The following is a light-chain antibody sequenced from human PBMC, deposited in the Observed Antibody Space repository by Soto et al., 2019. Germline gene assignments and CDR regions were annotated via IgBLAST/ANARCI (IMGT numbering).Light chain of an antibody. CDR1: SSDVGTYDF. CDR3: CLYAVTFYV. J-gene: IGLJ1*01. V-gene: IGLV2-11*01. Sequence: QSLLAQPRSVSGPPGQSVTISCTGTSSDVGTYDFVSWYQQHPGKAPRLMIFDVSERPSGVPDRFSGSKSGNTASLTISGLQAEDEADYYCCLYAVTFYVFGTGTKVTVL. CDR2: DVS.